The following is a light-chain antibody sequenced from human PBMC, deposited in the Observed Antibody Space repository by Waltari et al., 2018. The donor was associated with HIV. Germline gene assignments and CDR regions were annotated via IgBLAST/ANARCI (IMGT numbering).Light chain of an antibody. Sequence: LTQPASVSGSPGQSITISCTGTGSDLRDYNSVSWYQHHPGKAPKVVIYEISNRPSGVSSRFSGSISANTASLTISGLQAEDEADYFCTSYISSASPEFGGGTKVTVL. CDR1: GSDLRDYNS. V-gene: IGLV2-14*01. CDR2: EIS. CDR3: TSYISSASPE. J-gene: IGLJ2*01.